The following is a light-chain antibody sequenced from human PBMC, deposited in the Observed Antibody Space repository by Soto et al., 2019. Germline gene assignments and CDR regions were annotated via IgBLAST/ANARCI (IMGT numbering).Light chain of an antibody. Sequence: QSVLTQPPSVSGAPGQRVTISCTGSSSNIGAGYDVHWYQQLPGTAPKLLIYGNINRPSGVPDRFSGSKSGTSASLAITGLQAEDEADYYCQSYDSSLSADYVFGIGTKVTVL. CDR1: SSNIGAGYD. V-gene: IGLV1-40*01. CDR2: GNI. CDR3: QSYDSSLSADYV. J-gene: IGLJ1*01.